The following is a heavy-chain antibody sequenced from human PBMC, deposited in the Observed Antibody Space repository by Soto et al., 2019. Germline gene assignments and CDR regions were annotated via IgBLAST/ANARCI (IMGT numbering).Heavy chain of an antibody. V-gene: IGHV4-34*01. Sequence: SETLSLTCAVYGGSFSGYYWSWIRQPPGKGLEWIGEINHSGSTNYNPSLKSRVAISVDTSKNQFSLKLSSVTAADTAVYYCARRRIRYYDSSGPWYFDLWGRGTLVTVSS. CDR3: ARRRIRYYDSSGPWYFDL. J-gene: IGHJ2*01. CDR1: GGSFSGYY. CDR2: INHSGST. D-gene: IGHD3-22*01.